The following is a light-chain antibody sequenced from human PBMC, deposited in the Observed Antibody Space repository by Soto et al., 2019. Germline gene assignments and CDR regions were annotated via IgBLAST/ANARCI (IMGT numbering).Light chain of an antibody. V-gene: IGKV1-6*01. CDR2: ATS. J-gene: IGKJ1*01. CDR3: LQDYTYPWT. Sequence: IQMTQSPSSLSASVGDRVTITCRASQGIRSDLGWFQQKPGKAPKLLISATSILQSGVPSRFSGSGSGTDFTLTIRGMQPEDFASYYCLQDYTYPWTFGQGTKVDIK. CDR1: QGIRSD.